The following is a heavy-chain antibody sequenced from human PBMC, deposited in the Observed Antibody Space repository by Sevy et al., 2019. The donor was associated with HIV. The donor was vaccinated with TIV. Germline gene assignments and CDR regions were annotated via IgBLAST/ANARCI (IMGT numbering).Heavy chain of an antibody. CDR3: ARQGLGGALRLFDF. Sequence: SETLSLTCVVSGYSISSGYYWAWIRQPPGKGLEWIGSVRHTGSTYYNPSLKSRVTILVDTSNNQFSLKLTSVTAADTAVYYCARQGLGGALRLFDFWGHGTLVTVSS. CDR1: GYSISSGYY. D-gene: IGHD3-16*01. CDR2: VRHTGST. V-gene: IGHV4-38-2*01. J-gene: IGHJ4*01.